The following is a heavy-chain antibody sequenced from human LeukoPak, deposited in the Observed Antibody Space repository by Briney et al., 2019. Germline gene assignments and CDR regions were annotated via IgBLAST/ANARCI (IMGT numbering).Heavy chain of an antibody. CDR3: ARGEYGSGSYHIDY. CDR2: ISRSSIYK. J-gene: IGHJ4*02. CDR1: GFTFSNYN. V-gene: IGHV3-21*01. D-gene: IGHD3-10*01. Sequence: GGSLRLSCAASGFTFSNYNMNWVRQAPGKGLEWVSSISRSSIYKYYADSMKGRFTISRDNAKNSVYLQVNSVRAEDTAVYYCARGEYGSGSYHIDYWGQGTLVTVSS.